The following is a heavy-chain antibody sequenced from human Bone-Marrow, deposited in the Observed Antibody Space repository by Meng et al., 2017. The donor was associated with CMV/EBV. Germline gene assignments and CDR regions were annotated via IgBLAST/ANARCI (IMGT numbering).Heavy chain of an antibody. D-gene: IGHD6-19*01. V-gene: IGHV3-23*01. Sequence: GESLKISCAASGFTFSSYAMSWVRQAPGKGLEWVSAISGSGGSTYYADSVKGRFTISRDNAKNSLYLQMNSLRAEDTAVYYCARDKKQWLVASRYYGMDVWGQGTTVTVSS. J-gene: IGHJ6*02. CDR2: ISGSGGST. CDR3: ARDKKQWLVASRYYGMDV. CDR1: GFTFSSYA.